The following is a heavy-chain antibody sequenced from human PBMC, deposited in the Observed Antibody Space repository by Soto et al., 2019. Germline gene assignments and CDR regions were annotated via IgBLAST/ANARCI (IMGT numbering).Heavy chain of an antibody. Sequence: SLRLSCAASGFTFSSYAMHWVRQSQGKGLEWVAVISYDGSNKYYADSVKGRFTISRDNSKNTMYLQMNSRRAEDTAMYFCASLDSWSPRPMDVGGQGTTVTVSS. CDR1: GFTFSSYA. D-gene: IGHD3-3*01. CDR3: ASLDSWSPRPMDV. J-gene: IGHJ6*02. CDR2: ISYDGSNK. V-gene: IGHV3-30-3*01.